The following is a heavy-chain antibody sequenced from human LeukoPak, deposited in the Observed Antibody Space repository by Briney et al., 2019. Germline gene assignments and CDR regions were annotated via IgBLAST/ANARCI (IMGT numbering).Heavy chain of an antibody. V-gene: IGHV3-23*01. CDR3: ARGRYCSGGSCSYFDY. Sequence: GGSLRLSCAASGFTFSSYAMSWVRQAPGKGLEWVSAISGSGGSTYYADSVKGRFTISRDNSKNTLYLQMNSLRAEDTAVYYCARGRYCSGGSCSYFDYWGQGTLVTVPS. D-gene: IGHD2-15*01. CDR2: ISGSGGST. CDR1: GFTFSSYA. J-gene: IGHJ4*02.